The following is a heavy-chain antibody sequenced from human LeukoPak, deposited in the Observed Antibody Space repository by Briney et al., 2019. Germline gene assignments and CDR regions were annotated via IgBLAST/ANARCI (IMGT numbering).Heavy chain of an antibody. CDR3: AKDLSMVFDAFNI. Sequence: GRCLRLFCAASAFTFAEFAIGWVRQEARECIVWVSLISGYAATTYYPPSVKGRVTVSRDNNKSFLFLQMNNLRTEVSALYYCAKDLSMVFDAFNIWGQGTLVTVSS. CDR2: ISGYAATT. CDR1: AFTFAEFA. D-gene: IGHD4/OR15-4a*01. V-gene: IGHV3-43*02. J-gene: IGHJ3*02.